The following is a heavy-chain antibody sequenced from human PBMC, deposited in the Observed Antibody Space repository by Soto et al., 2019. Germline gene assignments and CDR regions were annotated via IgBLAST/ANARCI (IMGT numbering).Heavy chain of an antibody. Sequence: QVQLVESGGGVVQPGRSLRLSCAASGFTFSSYGMHWVRQAPGKGLERVAGISYDGSNKHYADSVKGRFTISRDNSTNLLYLQMNSLRADDTAVYYGAKDRILGYCSSTRCPRYYYYGMDVWGQGTTVTVSS. CDR1: GFTFSSYG. CDR2: ISYDGSNK. D-gene: IGHD2-2*01. J-gene: IGHJ6*02. V-gene: IGHV3-30*18. CDR3: AKDRILGYCSSTRCPRYYYYGMDV.